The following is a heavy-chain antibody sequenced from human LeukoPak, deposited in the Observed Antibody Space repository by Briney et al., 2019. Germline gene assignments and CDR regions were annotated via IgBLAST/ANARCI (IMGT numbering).Heavy chain of an antibody. D-gene: IGHD2-15*01. CDR3: AKPPTPKDIVVVVAAVDY. CDR1: GFTFSSYG. J-gene: IGHJ4*02. CDR2: IRYDGSNK. V-gene: IGHV3-30*02. Sequence: GGALRLACAASGFTFSSYGMHLVRQAPGKGLEWVAFIRYDGSNKYYADSVKRRFTICRDNSKNTLYLQMNSLRAEDTAVYYCAKPPTPKDIVVVVAAVDYWGQGTLVTVSS.